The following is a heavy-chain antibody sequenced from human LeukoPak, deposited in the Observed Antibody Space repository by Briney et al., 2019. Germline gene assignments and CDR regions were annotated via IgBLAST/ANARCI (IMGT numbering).Heavy chain of an antibody. V-gene: IGHV3-74*01. CDR1: GFTFSSHL. D-gene: IGHD5-12*01. Sequence: PGGSLRLSCAASGFTFSSHLMHWVRRAPGKGLVWVSRISSDGTYTNYADSVRGRFTISRDNSRNTLYLQMNSLRAEDTAVYYCVGDQVDNVGWLTWGQGTRVTVSS. CDR2: ISSDGTYT. J-gene: IGHJ5*02. CDR3: VGDQVDNVGWLT.